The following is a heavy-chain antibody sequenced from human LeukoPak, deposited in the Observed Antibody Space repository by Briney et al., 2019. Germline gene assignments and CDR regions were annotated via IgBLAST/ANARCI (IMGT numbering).Heavy chain of an antibody. Sequence: PGGSLRLSCAASGFTFSGSAMHWVRQASGKGLEWVGRIRSKANSYATAYAASVKGRFTISRDDSKNTAYPQMNSLKTEDTAVYYCTRHAPHYPMVTWDYWGQGTLVTVSS. D-gene: IGHD5-18*01. CDR1: GFTFSGSA. CDR2: IRSKANSYAT. CDR3: TRHAPHYPMVTWDY. V-gene: IGHV3-73*01. J-gene: IGHJ4*02.